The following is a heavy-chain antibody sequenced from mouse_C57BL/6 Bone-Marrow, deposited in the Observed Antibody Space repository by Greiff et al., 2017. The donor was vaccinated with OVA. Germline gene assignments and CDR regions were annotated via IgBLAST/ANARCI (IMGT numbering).Heavy chain of an antibody. CDR3: AREGGYGADPYFDY. J-gene: IGHJ2*01. CDR2: IFPRSGNT. Sequence: QVQLQQSGAELARPGASVKLSCKASGYTFTSYGISWVKQRTGQGLEWIGEIFPRSGNTYYNEKFKGKATLTADKSSSTAYMELRSLTSEDSAVYFCAREGGYGADPYFDYWGQGTTLTVSS. CDR1: GYTFTSYG. V-gene: IGHV1-81*01. D-gene: IGHD2-2*01.